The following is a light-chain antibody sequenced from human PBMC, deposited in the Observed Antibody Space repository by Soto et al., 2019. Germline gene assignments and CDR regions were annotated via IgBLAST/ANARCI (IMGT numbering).Light chain of an antibody. CDR1: SSDVAAYNF. J-gene: IGLJ2*01. CDR3: SAYTHSNTVI. Sequence: QFVLTQPASVCGSPGQSITISCTGTSSDVAAYNFVSWYQQHPGEVPKLMIYEVIKRPSGISDRFSGSKSGNTASLTISGLQAEDEADYYCSAYTHSNTVIFGGGTKVTVL. V-gene: IGLV2-14*03. CDR2: EVI.